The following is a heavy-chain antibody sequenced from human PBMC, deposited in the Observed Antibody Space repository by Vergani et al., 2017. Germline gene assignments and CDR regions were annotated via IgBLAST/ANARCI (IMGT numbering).Heavy chain of an antibody. D-gene: IGHD2-2*02. Sequence: EVQLVESGGGLVQPGGSLRLSCAASGFSLSRFWMSWVRQAPEKGLEWVAHISPDGSATSYVDSVKGRFTISRDNTKNTLYLQVRSLRLEDTGVYHCVGDRCLCAGGRCYTEAWDYWGQGTPVTVSS. J-gene: IGHJ4*02. V-gene: IGHV3-7*01. CDR2: ISPDGSAT. CDR3: VGDRCLCAGGRCYTEAWDY. CDR1: GFSLSRFW.